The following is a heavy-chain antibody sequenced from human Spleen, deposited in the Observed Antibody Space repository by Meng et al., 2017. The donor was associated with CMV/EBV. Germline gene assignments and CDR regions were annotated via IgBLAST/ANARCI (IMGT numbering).Heavy chain of an antibody. CDR2: IKQDGSEK. CDR1: GFTFSSYW. J-gene: IGHJ5*02. CDR3: ARELVVPAAKGGWFDP. V-gene: IGHV3-7*01. Sequence: GVLKISCAACGFTFSSYWMSWVRQAPGKGLEWVANIKQDGSEKYYVDSVKGRFTISRDNAKNSLYLQMNSLRAEDTAVYYCARELVVPAAKGGWFDPWGQGTLVTVSS. D-gene: IGHD2-2*01.